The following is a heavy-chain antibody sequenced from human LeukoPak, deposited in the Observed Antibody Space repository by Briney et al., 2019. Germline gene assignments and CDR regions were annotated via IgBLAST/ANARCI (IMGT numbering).Heavy chain of an antibody. D-gene: IGHD1-26*01. J-gene: IGHJ4*02. Sequence: GGSLRLSCSASGFTFGAYFMHWVRQAPGKGLQYVSSISSNEYDTYYADSVKGRFTISRDNSKNTLYLQVNSLRAEDTAVYYCAKGGKWDVTPFDYWGQGTLVTVSS. CDR3: AKGGKWDVTPFDY. V-gene: IGHV3-64*04. CDR2: ISSNEYDT. CDR1: GFTFGAYF.